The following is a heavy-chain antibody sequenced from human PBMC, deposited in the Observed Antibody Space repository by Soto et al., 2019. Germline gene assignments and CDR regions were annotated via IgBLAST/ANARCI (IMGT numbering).Heavy chain of an antibody. CDR2: IYYSGST. J-gene: IGHJ3*02. Sequence: PSSTXSLTWTVAVCSISIGCYYWGWIRQHPGNVLEWIGYIYYSGSTYYNPSLKSRVTISVDTSKNHFSLKLSSVTAADTAVHYCARENPDEMATLGGNDAFDIWGQGTMV. V-gene: IGHV4-31*02. D-gene: IGHD3-16*01. CDR3: ARENPDEMATLGGNDAFDI. CDR1: VCSISIGCYY.